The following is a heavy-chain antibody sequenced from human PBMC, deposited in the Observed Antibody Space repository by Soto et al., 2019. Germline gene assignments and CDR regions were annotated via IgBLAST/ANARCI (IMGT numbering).Heavy chain of an antibody. CDR2: ISSSSSYI. J-gene: IGHJ6*02. D-gene: IGHD1-26*01. Sequence: EVQLVESGGGLVKPGGSLRLSCAASGFTFSSYSMNWVRQAPGKGLEWVSSISSSSSYIYYADSVKGRFTISRDNAKNLQYLQMNSLRAEDTAVYYCARGEATTADYYYGMDVWGQGTTVTVSS. V-gene: IGHV3-21*01. CDR1: GFTFSSYS. CDR3: ARGEATTADYYYGMDV.